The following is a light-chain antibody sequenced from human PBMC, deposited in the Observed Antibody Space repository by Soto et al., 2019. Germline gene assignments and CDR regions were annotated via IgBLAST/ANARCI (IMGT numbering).Light chain of an antibody. J-gene: IGLJ2*01. CDR3: AAWDDSLNSVL. V-gene: IGLV1-44*01. CDR2: SNS. Sequence: QSVLSQPPSASGTPGQRVTISCSGSRSNIGSSSVNWYQQLPGTAPKLLIYSNSQRPSGVPDRFSASKSGTSASLAISGLQSEDEADYYCAAWDDSLNSVLFGGGTKLTVL. CDR1: RSNIGSSS.